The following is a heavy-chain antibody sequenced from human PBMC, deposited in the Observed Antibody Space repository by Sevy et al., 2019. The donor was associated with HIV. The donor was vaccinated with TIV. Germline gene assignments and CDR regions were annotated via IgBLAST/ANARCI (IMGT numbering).Heavy chain of an antibody. D-gene: IGHD2-8*01. Sequence: GGSLRLSCAASGFAFYDYSMSWIRQAPGKGLEWVATLSFGCGKINYADSVQGRFTISRDNSKNSFYLQMDNLRVEDTALYYRARAGCTRPHDYWGQGTRVSVSS. V-gene: IGHV3-23*01. CDR2: LSFGCGKI. J-gene: IGHJ4*02. CDR1: GFAFYDYS. CDR3: ARAGCTRPHDY.